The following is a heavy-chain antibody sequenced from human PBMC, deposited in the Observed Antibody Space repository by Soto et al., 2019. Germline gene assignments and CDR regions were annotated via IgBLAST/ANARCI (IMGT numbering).Heavy chain of an antibody. Sequence: QVQLVESGGGVVQPGRSLGLSCAASGFTFSSYAMHWVRQAPGKGLEWVAVISYDGSNKYYADSVKGRFTISRDNSKNTLYLQMHSLRAADTAVYYCTRGGDYNGFYWYFDFWGRGTLVTVSS. D-gene: IGHD4-4*01. CDR1: GFTFSSYA. CDR3: TRGGDYNGFYWYFDF. CDR2: ISYDGSNK. J-gene: IGHJ2*01. V-gene: IGHV3-30-3*01.